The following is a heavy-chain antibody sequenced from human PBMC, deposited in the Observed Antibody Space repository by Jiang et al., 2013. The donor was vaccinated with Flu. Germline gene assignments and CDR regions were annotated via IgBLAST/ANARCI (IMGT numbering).Heavy chain of an antibody. CDR1: GGSFSGYY. CDR2: INHSGST. D-gene: IGHD6-19*01. J-gene: IGHJ4*02. Sequence: LKPSETLSLTCAVYGGSFSGYYWSWIRQPPGKGLEWIGEINHSGSTNYNPSLKSRVTISVDTSKNQFSLKLSSVTAADTAVYYCARGIRWLGSDYWGQGTLVTVSS. V-gene: IGHV4-34*01. CDR3: ARGIRWLGSDY.